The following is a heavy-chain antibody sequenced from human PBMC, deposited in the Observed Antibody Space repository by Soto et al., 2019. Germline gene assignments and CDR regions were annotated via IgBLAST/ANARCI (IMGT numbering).Heavy chain of an antibody. CDR2: INPNSGDT. CDR1: GYIFGDYY. J-gene: IGHJ3*01. Sequence: QVQLVQSGAEVKKPGASVKVSCKASGYIFGDYYMHWVRQAPGQGLECMGWINPNSGDTIYAQKFQGRVTVTGDPSISTAYMELSRLTSDDTAVYYCVRGRAVAGINDEAFDLWGQGTMVTVSS. D-gene: IGHD6-19*01. V-gene: IGHV1-2*02. CDR3: VRGRAVAGINDEAFDL.